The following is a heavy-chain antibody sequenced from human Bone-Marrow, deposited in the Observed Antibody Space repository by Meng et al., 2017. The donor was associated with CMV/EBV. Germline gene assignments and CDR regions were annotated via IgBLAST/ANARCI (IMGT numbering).Heavy chain of an antibody. J-gene: IGHJ4*02. CDR3: TPAAGPYQY. Sequence: SGAASGFTFSKAWMSWVRQAPGKGLEWVGRIKSKTDDGTTDYAAPVKVRFTISRDDSKNTLYLQMNSLKTEDTAVYYCTPAAGPYQYWGQGTLVTVSS. CDR2: IKSKTDDGTT. V-gene: IGHV3-15*01. D-gene: IGHD6-13*01. CDR1: GFTFSKAW.